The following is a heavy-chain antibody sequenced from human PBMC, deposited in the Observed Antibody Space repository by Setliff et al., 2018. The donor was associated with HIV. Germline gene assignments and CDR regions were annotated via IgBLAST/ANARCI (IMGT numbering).Heavy chain of an antibody. CDR1: GGSISSRNYY. Sequence: PSETLSLTCSVSGGSISSRNYYWGWIRQPPGKGLEWIGSIYYSGSTYYNPSLKSRVTISVDTSMNQFSLNLSSVTAADTAIYYCARHWSTVAFDYWGRGTLVTVSS. CDR2: IYYSGST. V-gene: IGHV4-39*01. CDR3: ARHWSTVAFDY. D-gene: IGHD3-3*01. J-gene: IGHJ4*02.